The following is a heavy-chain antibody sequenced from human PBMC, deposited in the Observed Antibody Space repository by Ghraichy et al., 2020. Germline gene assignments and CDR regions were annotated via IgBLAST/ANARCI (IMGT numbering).Heavy chain of an antibody. CDR2: ISAYNGNT. Sequence: ASVKVSCKASGYTFTSYGISWVRQAPGQGLEWMGWISAYNGNTNYAQRLQGRVTMTTDTSTSTAYMELRSLRSDDTAVYYCAREGVDYYDGSGNLNTAYWAQGTLVPVSS. CDR3: AREGVDYYDGSGNLNTAY. D-gene: IGHD3-22*01. J-gene: IGHJ4*02. CDR1: GYTFTSYG. V-gene: IGHV1-18*04.